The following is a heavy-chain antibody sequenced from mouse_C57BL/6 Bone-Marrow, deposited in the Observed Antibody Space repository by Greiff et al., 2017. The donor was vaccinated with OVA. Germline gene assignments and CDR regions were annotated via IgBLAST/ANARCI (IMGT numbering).Heavy chain of an antibody. J-gene: IGHJ3*01. D-gene: IGHD3-2*02. CDR3: ARDSSGHPWLAY. V-gene: IGHV1-69*01. Sequence: QVQLQQPGAELVMPGASVKLSCKASGYTFTSYWMHWVKQRPGQGLEWIGEIDPSDSYTNYNQKFKGKSTLTVDKSSSTAYMQLSSLTSEDSAVYDCARDSSGHPWLAYWGQGTLVTVSA. CDR1: GYTFTSYW. CDR2: IDPSDSYT.